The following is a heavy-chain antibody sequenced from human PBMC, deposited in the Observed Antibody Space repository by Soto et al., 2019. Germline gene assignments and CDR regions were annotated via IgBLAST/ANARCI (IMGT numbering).Heavy chain of an antibody. CDR2: INAGNGNT. J-gene: IGHJ4*02. CDR3: GRGPGGPDGPGDY. D-gene: IGHD2-15*01. Sequence: VASVKVSCKASGYTFTNYAMHWVRQAPGQRLEWMGWINAGNGNTKYSQKFQGRVTITRDTSASTAYMDLSSLRSEDTAVYYCGRGPGGPDGPGDYWGQGTLVTVSS. CDR1: GYTFTNYA. V-gene: IGHV1-3*01.